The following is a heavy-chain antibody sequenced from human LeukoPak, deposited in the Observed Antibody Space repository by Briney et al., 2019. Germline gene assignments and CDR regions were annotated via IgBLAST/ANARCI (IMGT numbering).Heavy chain of an antibody. CDR3: ARDPRYSSSWYYFDY. Sequence: ASVKVSCKASGYTFTGYYMHWVRQAPGQGLEWMGWFNPNSGGTNYAQKFQGRVTMTRDTSISTAYMELSRLRSDDTAVYYCARDPRYSSSWYYFDYWGQGTLVTVSS. CDR1: GYTFTGYY. J-gene: IGHJ4*02. V-gene: IGHV1-2*02. CDR2: FNPNSGGT. D-gene: IGHD6-13*01.